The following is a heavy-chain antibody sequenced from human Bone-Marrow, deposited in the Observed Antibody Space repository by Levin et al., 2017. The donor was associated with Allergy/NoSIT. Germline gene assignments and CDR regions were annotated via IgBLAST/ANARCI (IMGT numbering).Heavy chain of an antibody. CDR2: IRGDENER. J-gene: IGHJ2*01. V-gene: IGHV3-7*01. CDR3: AKGLNYYDSNGPAPQRYFDL. D-gene: IGHD3-22*01. CDR1: GFAFDNYW. Sequence: HPGGSLRLSCAVSGFAFDNYWMAWVRQAPGKGLEWVASIRGDENERYYVESVEGRFTISRDNAKNFVFLQMTGLRVEDTAVYYCAKGLNYYDSNGPAPQRYFDLWGRGTLVTVSS.